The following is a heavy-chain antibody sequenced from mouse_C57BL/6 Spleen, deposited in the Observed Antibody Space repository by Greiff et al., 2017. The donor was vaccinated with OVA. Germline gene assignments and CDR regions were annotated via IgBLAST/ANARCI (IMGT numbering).Heavy chain of an antibody. J-gene: IGHJ2*01. CDR1: GYTFTDYE. D-gene: IGHD2-5*01. V-gene: IGHV1-15*01. CDR2: IDPETGGT. Sequence: VKLMESGAELVRPGASVTLSCKASGYTFTDYEMHWVKQTPVHGLEWIGAIDPETGGTDYNQKFKGKAILTADNSSSTAYMELRSMTSEDSAVYYCTRGDSNSYWGQGTTLTVSS. CDR3: TRGDSNSY.